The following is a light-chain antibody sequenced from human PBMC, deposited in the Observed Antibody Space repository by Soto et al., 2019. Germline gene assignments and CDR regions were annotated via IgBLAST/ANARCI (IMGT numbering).Light chain of an antibody. CDR3: SSYAASNNFYFV. J-gene: IGLJ3*02. CDR2: AVT. CDR1: SSDVGCYNY. V-gene: IGLV2-8*01. Sequence: QSALTQPPSASGSPGQSVTISRTGTSSDVGCYNYVSWYQQYPGRAPQLMIYAVTKRPSRVPDRFSGSKSGNTASLTVSGLQAEDEADYYCSSYAASNNFYFVFGGGTKLTVL.